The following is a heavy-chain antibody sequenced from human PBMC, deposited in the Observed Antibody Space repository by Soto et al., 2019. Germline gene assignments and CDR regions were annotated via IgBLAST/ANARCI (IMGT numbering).Heavy chain of an antibody. CDR3: ARTLGPQVTGYVDSDYRWTIDQ. V-gene: IGHV1-18*01. CDR2: ISGYNGNT. D-gene: IGHD4-4*01. CDR1: GYTFTSYG. J-gene: IGHJ4*02. Sequence: ASVKVSCKASGYTFTSYGISWVRQAPGQGLEWMGWISGYNGNTKYAQKLQGRVTMTTDTSTSTAYMELTSVTAADTGVYFCARTLGPQVTGYVDSDYRWTIDQWGQGTLVTVSS.